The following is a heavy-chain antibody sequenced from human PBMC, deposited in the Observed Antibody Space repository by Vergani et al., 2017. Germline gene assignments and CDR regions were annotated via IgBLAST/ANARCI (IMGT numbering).Heavy chain of an antibody. D-gene: IGHD1-26*01. V-gene: IGHV3-23*01. Sequence: EVQLLESGGGLVQPGGSLRLSCAASGFTFTNYDMSWVRQAPGKGLEWVSAISGSGNSTYYADSVKGRFTISRDNSKNTLYLQMNSLRAEDTAIYYCAKRSGDYWGQGTLVTVYS. CDR1: GFTFTNYD. J-gene: IGHJ4*02. CDR3: AKRSGDY. CDR2: ISGSGNST.